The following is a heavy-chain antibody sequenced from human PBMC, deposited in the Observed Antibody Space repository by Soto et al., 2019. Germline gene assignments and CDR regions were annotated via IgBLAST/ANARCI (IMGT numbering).Heavy chain of an antibody. V-gene: IGHV1-46*01. CDR3: ARDRVDCSGGSYWKSGEDT. Sequence: ASGKVSCKASGYTFISYYMHWVRQAPGQGLEWMGIINPSGGSTNYAQKFQGRVTMTRDTSTSTVYMELSSLRSEDTAVYYCARDRVDCSGGSYWKSGEDTWGQGTLVTVSS. J-gene: IGHJ5*02. D-gene: IGHD2-15*01. CDR2: INPSGGST. CDR1: GYTFISYY.